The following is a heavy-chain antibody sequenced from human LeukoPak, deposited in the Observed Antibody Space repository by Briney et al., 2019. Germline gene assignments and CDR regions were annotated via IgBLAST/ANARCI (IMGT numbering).Heavy chain of an antibody. J-gene: IGHJ4*02. V-gene: IGHV4-59*12. CDR1: GGSTSPYY. CDR3: AREYDFGKHFDY. CDR2: QYYSGPT. D-gene: IGHD3-3*01. Sequence: SETLSLTCSVSGGSTSPYYWNWIRQPPGKGLEWIGYQYYSGPTDYNPSLKSRVTFSVDTSKNQFSLKLNSVTAADTAVYYCAREYDFGKHFDYWGQGTLVTVSS.